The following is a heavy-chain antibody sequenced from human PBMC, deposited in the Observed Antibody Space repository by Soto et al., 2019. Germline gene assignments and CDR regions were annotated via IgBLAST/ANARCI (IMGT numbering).Heavy chain of an antibody. Sequence: GASVKVSCKASGYTFTSYGISWVRQAPGQGLEWMGRIIPILGIANYAQKFQGRVTITADKSTSTAYMELSSLRSEDTAVYYCARVVAVAGPLDYWGQGTLVTVSS. V-gene: IGHV1-69*04. J-gene: IGHJ4*02. CDR1: GYTFTSYG. CDR3: ARVVAVAGPLDY. D-gene: IGHD6-19*01. CDR2: IIPILGIA.